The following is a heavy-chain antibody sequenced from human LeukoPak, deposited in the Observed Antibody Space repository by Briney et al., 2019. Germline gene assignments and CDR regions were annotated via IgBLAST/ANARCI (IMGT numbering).Heavy chain of an antibody. CDR2: IKSKTDGETT. CDR1: GFTFNNVW. Sequence: GGSLRLSCAASGFTFNNVWMNWGRQAPGKGLEWVGRIKSKTDGETTNYAEPVRGRFTISRDDSKSAVYLQMNSLKIEDTAVYYCTTDLGTYYHGSQRLIPIDYWGQGTLVTVSS. V-gene: IGHV3-15*07. J-gene: IGHJ4*02. D-gene: IGHD3-10*01. CDR3: TTDLGTYYHGSQRLIPIDY.